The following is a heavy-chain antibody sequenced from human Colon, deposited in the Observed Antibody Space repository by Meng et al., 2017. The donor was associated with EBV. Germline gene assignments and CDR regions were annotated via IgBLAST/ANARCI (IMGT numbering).Heavy chain of an antibody. CDR2: IYYSGST. J-gene: IGHJ4*02. Sequence: QESGPGLVTPSQTLSLTCTVSGGSVSSGGYYWTWIRQHPGKGLEWFGHIYYSGSTFYNPSLKRRVIISIDTSKNQFSLNLRSVTAADTAVYYCARVSSGWDYFDYWGQGTLVTVSS. V-gene: IGHV4-31*03. CDR1: GGSVSSGGYY. CDR3: ARVSSGWDYFDY. D-gene: IGHD6-19*01.